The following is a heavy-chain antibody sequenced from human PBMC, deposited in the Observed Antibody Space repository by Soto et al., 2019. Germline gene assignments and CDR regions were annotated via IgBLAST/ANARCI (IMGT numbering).Heavy chain of an antibody. D-gene: IGHD3-3*01. CDR2: IYYSGST. CDR1: GGSISSGDYY. Sequence: QVQLQESGPGLVKPSQTLSLTCTVSGGSISSGDYYWSWIRQPPGKGLEWIGYIYYSGSTYYNPSRKSRVTISVDTSKNQFSLKLSSVTAADTAVYYCARAGTYDFHRGGYDYWGQGTLVTVSS. J-gene: IGHJ4*02. V-gene: IGHV4-30-4*01. CDR3: ARAGTYDFHRGGYDY.